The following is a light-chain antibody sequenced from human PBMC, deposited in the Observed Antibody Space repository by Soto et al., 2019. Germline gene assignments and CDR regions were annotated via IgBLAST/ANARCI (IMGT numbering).Light chain of an antibody. V-gene: IGKV3-15*01. CDR2: GPS. J-gene: IGKJ1*01. CDR3: QQYNNWPRT. CDR1: QSVSSN. Sequence: EIVMTQSPATLSVSPGERATLSCRASQSVSSNLAWYQQKPGQAPSLLIYGPSTRATGIPARFSGSGSGTEFTLTISSLQSEDFAIYYCQQYNNWPRTFGQGTKVEIK.